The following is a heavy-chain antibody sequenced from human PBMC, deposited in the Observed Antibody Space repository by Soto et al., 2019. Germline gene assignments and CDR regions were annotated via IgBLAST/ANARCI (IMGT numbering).Heavy chain of an antibody. CDR2: VTWNSGTI. Sequence: QLVQSGGGLVQPGRSLRLSCATSGFTFDDFGLHWVRQAPGKGLEWVSGVTWNSGTIAYADSVKGRFTISRDNAKNSLYLQMNSLRVEDTALYYCAKLGGYYDSSGYYFDYWGQGTLVTVSS. CDR1: GFTFDDFG. V-gene: IGHV3-9*01. J-gene: IGHJ4*02. CDR3: AKLGGYYDSSGYYFDY. D-gene: IGHD3-22*01.